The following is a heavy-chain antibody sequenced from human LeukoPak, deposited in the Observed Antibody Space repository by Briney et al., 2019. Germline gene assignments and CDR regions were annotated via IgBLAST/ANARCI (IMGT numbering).Heavy chain of an antibody. Sequence: SETLSLTCAVYGGSFSGYYWSWIRQPPGKGLEWIGEINHSGSTNYNPSLKSRVTISVDTSKNQFSLKLSSVTAADTAVYYRARALRRYYYDSSGRSYYYYGMDVWGQGTTVTVSS. CDR3: ARALRRYYYDSSGRSYYYYGMDV. CDR2: INHSGST. J-gene: IGHJ6*02. D-gene: IGHD3-22*01. CDR1: GGSFSGYY. V-gene: IGHV4-34*01.